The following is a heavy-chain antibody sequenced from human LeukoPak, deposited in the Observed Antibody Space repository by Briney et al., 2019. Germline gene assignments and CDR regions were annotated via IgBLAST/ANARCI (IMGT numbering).Heavy chain of an antibody. Sequence: PGGSLRLSCAASGFTFSRYWMHWVRQAPGKGLVWVSRINGDGSSTTYADSVKGRFTISRDNARNTLSLQMNSLRAEDTAVYYCARGTGSGSYFDWGQGTLVTVSS. CDR1: GFTFSRYW. V-gene: IGHV3-74*01. CDR3: ARGTGSGSYFD. CDR2: INGDGSST. J-gene: IGHJ4*02. D-gene: IGHD3-10*01.